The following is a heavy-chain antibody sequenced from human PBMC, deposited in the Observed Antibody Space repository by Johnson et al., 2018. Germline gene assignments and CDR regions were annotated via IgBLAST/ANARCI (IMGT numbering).Heavy chain of an antibody. CDR2: IKQDGSEK. CDR3: ARAPSIVATRDAFDF. J-gene: IGHJ3*01. V-gene: IGHV3-7*03. CDR1: GFSFSSYW. D-gene: IGHD5-12*01. Sequence: VQLVESGGGLVQRGGSLRLSCAASGFSFSSYWMTWVRQAPGKGLEWVANIKQDGSEKYYVDSVKGRFTISRDNAKNSLYLQMNSLRAEDTAVYYCARAPSIVATRDAFDFWGRGTMVTVSS.